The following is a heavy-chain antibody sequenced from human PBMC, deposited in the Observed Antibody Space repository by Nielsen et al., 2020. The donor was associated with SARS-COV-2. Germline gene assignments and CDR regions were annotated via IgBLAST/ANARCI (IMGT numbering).Heavy chain of an antibody. CDR2: ISSSGSTI. D-gene: IGHD6-19*01. Sequence: GESLKISCAASEFIFSEYYMGWIRQAPGKGLEWVSYISSSGSTIYYADSVKGRFTISRDNAKNSLYLQMNSLRAEDTAVYYCARDLGTGWPIDYWGQGTLVTVSS. CDR1: EFIFSEYY. V-gene: IGHV3-11*04. J-gene: IGHJ4*02. CDR3: ARDLGTGWPIDY.